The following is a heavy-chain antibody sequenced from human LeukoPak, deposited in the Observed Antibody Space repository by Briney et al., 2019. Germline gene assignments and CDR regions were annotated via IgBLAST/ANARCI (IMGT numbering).Heavy chain of an antibody. J-gene: IGHJ4*02. V-gene: IGHV4-34*01. D-gene: IGHD2-21*02. CDR1: GGSFSPHY. CDR2: INHSGST. CDR3: ARGGFYCGGDCYVDY. Sequence: PSETLSLTCAVYGGSFSPHYWSWIRQPPGKGLERIGEINHSGSTNYNPSLKSRVTISVDTSKNQFSLRLSSVTAADTAVYYCARGGFYCGGDCYVDYWGQGTLVTVSS.